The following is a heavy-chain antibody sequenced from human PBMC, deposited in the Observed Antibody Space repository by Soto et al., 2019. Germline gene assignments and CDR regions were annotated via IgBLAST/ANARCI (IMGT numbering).Heavy chain of an antibody. J-gene: IGHJ6*02. CDR1: GYTFTRYG. V-gene: IGHV1-18*01. CDR3: AKNGQPPYYYYGLDV. D-gene: IGHD2-8*01. Sequence: GXSVKVSFKASGYTFTRYGISLVRQSPGQGLEWMGWISGYNGDANYAQRFQGRVSMTIDTSTTTAYMELRTLTSDDTAVYYCAKNGQPPYYYYGLDVWGQGTTVTVSS. CDR2: ISGYNGDA.